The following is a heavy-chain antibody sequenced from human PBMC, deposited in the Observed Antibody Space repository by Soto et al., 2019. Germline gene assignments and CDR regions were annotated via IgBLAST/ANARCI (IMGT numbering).Heavy chain of an antibody. CDR1: GGSISSSSYY. CDR3: ARPALNYYDSSGRFDY. J-gene: IGHJ4*02. D-gene: IGHD3-22*01. CDR2: IYYSGST. V-gene: IGHV4-39*01. Sequence: SETLSLTCTVSGGSISSSSYYWGWIRQPPGKGLEWIGSIYYSGSTYYNPSLKSRVTISVDTSKNQFSLKLSSVTAADTAVYYCARPALNYYDSSGRFDYWGQGTLVTVSS.